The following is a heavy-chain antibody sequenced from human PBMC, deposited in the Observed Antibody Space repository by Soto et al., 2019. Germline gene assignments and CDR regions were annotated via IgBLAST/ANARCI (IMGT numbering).Heavy chain of an antibody. Sequence: QKFQGRVTITADESTSTAYMELSSLRSEDTAVYYCARGWAAATFFDYWGRGTLVTVSS. J-gene: IGHJ4*02. CDR3: ARGWAAATFFDY. V-gene: IGHV1-69*01. D-gene: IGHD2-15*01.